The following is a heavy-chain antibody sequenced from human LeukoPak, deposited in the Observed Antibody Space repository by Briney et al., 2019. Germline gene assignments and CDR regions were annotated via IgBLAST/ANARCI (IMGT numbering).Heavy chain of an antibody. CDR3: ARGYYDSSDYYPLFDY. D-gene: IGHD3-22*01. V-gene: IGHV3-74*01. J-gene: IGHJ4*02. Sequence: GGSLRLSCAASGFTFSTYWMHWVRQAPGKGLVWVSRINTDGSTTTYADSVKGRFTISRDNAKNTLYLQMNSLGAEDTAVYYCARGYYDSSDYYPLFDYWGQGILVTVSS. CDR1: GFTFSTYW. CDR2: INTDGSTT.